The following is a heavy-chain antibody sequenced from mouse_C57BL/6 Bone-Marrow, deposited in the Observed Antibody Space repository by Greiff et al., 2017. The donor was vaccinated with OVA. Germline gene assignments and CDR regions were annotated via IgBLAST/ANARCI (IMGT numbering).Heavy chain of an antibody. CDR3: ARDRDSNLYAMDD. V-gene: IGHV1-69*01. Sequence: QVQLKQPGAELVMPGASVKLSCKASGYTFTSYWMHWVKQRPGQGLEWIGEIDPSDSYTNYNQKFKGKSTLTVDKSSSTAYMQLSSLTSEDSAVYYCARDRDSNLYAMDDWGQGTSVTVSS. CDR2: IDPSDSYT. D-gene: IGHD2-5*01. CDR1: GYTFTSYW. J-gene: IGHJ4*01.